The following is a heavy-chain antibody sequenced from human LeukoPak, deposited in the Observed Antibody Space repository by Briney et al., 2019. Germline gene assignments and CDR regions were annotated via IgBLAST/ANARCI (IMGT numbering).Heavy chain of an antibody. V-gene: IGHV4-61*01. Sequence: SETLSLTCTVSGGSVSSGSYYWSWIRQPPGKGLEWIGYICYSGSTNYNPSLKSRVTISVDTSKNQFSLKLSSVTAADTAVYYCASGYCSGGSCYNYYYYGMDVWGQGTTVTVSS. CDR3: ASGYCSGGSCYNYYYYGMDV. CDR2: ICYSGST. D-gene: IGHD2-15*01. CDR1: GGSVSSGSYY. J-gene: IGHJ6*02.